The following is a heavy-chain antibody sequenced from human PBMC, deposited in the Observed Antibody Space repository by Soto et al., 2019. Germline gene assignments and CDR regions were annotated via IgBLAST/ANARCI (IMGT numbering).Heavy chain of an antibody. D-gene: IGHD5-12*01. V-gene: IGHV1-69*01. J-gene: IGHJ4*02. CDR1: GGSFTTDS. CDR3: AKGVASSD. CDR2: INPLFRTP. Sequence: QVHLVQSEAEVRKPGSSVKVSCKSSGGSFTTDSIIWVRQAPGQGLEWMGGINPLFRTPVYAQKFQGRVTISADESTSAAHLEVTGLTPEDTAVYFCAKGVASSDWGQGTPVTVS.